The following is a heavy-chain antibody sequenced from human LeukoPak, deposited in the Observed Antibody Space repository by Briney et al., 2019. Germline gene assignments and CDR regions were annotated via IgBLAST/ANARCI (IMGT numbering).Heavy chain of an antibody. CDR3: TRVSLVAASVFFDY. Sequence: PGGSLRLSCTASGFTFGDYAMSWVRQAPGKGLDWVSFIRSKAYGGTTEYAASVKGRFTISRDDSKSIAYLQMNSLKTEDTAVYYCTRVSLVAASVFFDYWGQGTLVTVSS. D-gene: IGHD2-15*01. V-gene: IGHV3-49*04. J-gene: IGHJ4*02. CDR2: IRSKAYGGTT. CDR1: GFTFGDYA.